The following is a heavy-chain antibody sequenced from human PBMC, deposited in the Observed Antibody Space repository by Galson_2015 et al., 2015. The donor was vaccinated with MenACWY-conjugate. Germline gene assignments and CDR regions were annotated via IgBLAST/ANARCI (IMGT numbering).Heavy chain of an antibody. CDR2: IKADGSFS. CDR1: GFTFNNYW. J-gene: IGHJ4*02. V-gene: IGHV3-74*01. D-gene: IGHD1-1*01. CDR3: ARDNNWSFDS. Sequence: SLRLSCAASGFTFNNYWMHWVRQPPGKGLEWISCIKADGSFSNYADSVKGRFTISTDNVKNMVYLQMDGLGDEDTAVYFCARDNNWSFDSWGQGTLVTVSS.